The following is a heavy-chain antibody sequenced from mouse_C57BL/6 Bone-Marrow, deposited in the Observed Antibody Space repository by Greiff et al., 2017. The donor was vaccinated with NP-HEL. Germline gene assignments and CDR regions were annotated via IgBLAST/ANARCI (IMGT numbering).Heavy chain of an antibody. V-gene: IGHV1-66*01. CDR2: IYPGSGNT. D-gene: IGHD1-1*01. Sequence: QVQLKESGPELVKPGASVKISCKASGFSFTSYYIHWVKQRPGQGLEWIGWIYPGSGNTKYNEKFKGKATLTADTSSSTDYMQLSSLTSEDSAVYYSASAFSTTIPYAMDYWGQGTTVTVSS. CDR3: ASAFSTTIPYAMDY. CDR1: GFSFTSYY. J-gene: IGHJ4*01.